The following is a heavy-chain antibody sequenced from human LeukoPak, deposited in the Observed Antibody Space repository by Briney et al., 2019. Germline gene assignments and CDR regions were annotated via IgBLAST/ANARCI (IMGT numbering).Heavy chain of an antibody. D-gene: IGHD2-15*01. Sequence: SETLSLTCAVSGGSISSGGYSWSWIRQPPGKGLEWIGYIYYSGSTNYNPSLKSRVTISVDTSKNQFSLKLSSVTAADTAVYYCARGGDIVVVVAATNAFDIWGQGTMVTVSS. V-gene: IGHV4-61*08. CDR3: ARGGDIVVVVAATNAFDI. J-gene: IGHJ3*02. CDR2: IYYSGST. CDR1: GGSISSGGYS.